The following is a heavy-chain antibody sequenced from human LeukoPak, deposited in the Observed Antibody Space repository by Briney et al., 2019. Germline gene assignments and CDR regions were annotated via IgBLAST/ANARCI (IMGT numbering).Heavy chain of an antibody. D-gene: IGHD3-3*01. CDR2: INSDGSST. CDR1: GFTFSSYW. J-gene: IGHJ5*02. CDR3: ARAMYYDFWSGRGENWFDP. V-gene: IGHV3-74*01. Sequence: GGSLRLSCAASGFTFSSYWMHWVRQAPGKGLVWVSRINSDGSSTSYADSVKGRFTISRDNAKNTLYPQMNSLRAEDTAVYYCARAMYYDFWSGRGENWFDPWGQGTLDTVSS.